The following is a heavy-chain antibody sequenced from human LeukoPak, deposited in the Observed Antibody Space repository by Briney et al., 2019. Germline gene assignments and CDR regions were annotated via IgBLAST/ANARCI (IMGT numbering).Heavy chain of an antibody. D-gene: IGHD3-10*01. CDR3: ARPDGDYYYGSGSYFHY. CDR2: ISSSGTAI. J-gene: IGHJ4*02. CDR1: GFTFSSYE. Sequence: GGSLRLSCAASGFTFSSYEMNWVRQAPGKGLEWVSYISSSGTAIYYADSVKGRFTISRDNAKNSLYLQMNSLRAEDTAVYYCARPDGDYYYGSGSYFHYWGQGTLVTVSS. V-gene: IGHV3-48*03.